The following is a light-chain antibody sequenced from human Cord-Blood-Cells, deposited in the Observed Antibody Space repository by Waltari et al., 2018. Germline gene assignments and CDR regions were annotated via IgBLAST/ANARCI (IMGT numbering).Light chain of an antibody. CDR2: GAS. V-gene: IGKV3-20*01. CDR3: QQYGSSPAYT. J-gene: IGKJ2*01. Sequence: EIVLTQSPGTLSLSPGERATLSCRASQSFSSSYLAWYQQKPGQAPRLLIYGASSRATGIPDRFSGSGSGTDFTLTISRLEPEDFAGYYCQQYGSSPAYTFGQGTKLEVK. CDR1: QSFSSSY.